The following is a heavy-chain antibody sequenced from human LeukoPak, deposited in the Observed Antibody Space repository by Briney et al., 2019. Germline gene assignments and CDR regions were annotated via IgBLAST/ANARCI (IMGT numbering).Heavy chain of an antibody. D-gene: IGHD2-15*01. CDR2: ISYSGGDT. V-gene: IGHV3-23*01. CDR1: GFTFSSYA. Sequence: GGSLRLPCAASGFTFSSYAMSWVRQAPGKGLEWVSAISYSGGDTYYADSVKGRFTISRDNSKSTLYLQMNNLIAEDTALYYCAKAVVAASRGFDYWGQGTLVTVSS. CDR3: AKAVVAASRGFDY. J-gene: IGHJ4*02.